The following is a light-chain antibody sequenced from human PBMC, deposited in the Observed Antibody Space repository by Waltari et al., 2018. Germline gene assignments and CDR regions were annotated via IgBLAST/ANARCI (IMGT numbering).Light chain of an antibody. Sequence: SYVLTQAPSVAVAPGQTARIPCGGNNIGSDSVHWYQQKPGQAPVLVVYDNIDRPSGIPERFSGSNSRNMATLTISRVEAGDEADYYCQVWDSNVVFGGGTKLTVL. J-gene: IGLJ2*01. CDR3: QVWDSNVV. CDR2: DNI. V-gene: IGLV3-21*02. CDR1: NIGSDS.